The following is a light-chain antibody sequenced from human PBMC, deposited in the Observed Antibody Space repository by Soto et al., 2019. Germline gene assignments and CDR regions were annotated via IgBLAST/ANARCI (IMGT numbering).Light chain of an antibody. CDR1: SSNIGSNY. CDR3: AAWDDSLSVL. Sequence: QAVVTQPPSASGTPGQRVTISCSGSSSNIGSNYVYWYQQLPGTAPKLLIYSNNQRPSGVPDRFSGSKSGTSASLAISGLRSEDEADYYCAAWDDSLSVLFGGGTKLTVL. CDR2: SNN. V-gene: IGLV1-47*02. J-gene: IGLJ2*01.